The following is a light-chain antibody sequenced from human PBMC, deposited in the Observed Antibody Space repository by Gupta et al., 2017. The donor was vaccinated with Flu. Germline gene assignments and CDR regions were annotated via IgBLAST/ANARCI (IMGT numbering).Light chain of an antibody. CDR2: ALS. CDR3: MQRLEFPHT. Sequence: SCRTCQQRLGPSDGYTYLDWYVQKPGQSPQLLLYALSYRASGISDRFSGRGSGTDFTLKISRVEAEDVGLYYCMQRLEFPHTFGQGTKLEIK. J-gene: IGKJ2*01. CDR1: QQRLGPSDGYTY. V-gene: IGKV2-40*01.